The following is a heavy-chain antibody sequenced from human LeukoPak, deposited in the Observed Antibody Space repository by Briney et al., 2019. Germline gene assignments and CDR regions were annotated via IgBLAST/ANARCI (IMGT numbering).Heavy chain of an antibody. J-gene: IGHJ4*02. CDR3: ATTVGSYFDY. Sequence: SETLSLTCTVSGGSISSGGYYWSWIRQHPGKGLEWIGYIYYSGSTYYNPSLKSRVTMSVDTSENQSSLKLSSVTAADTAVYYCATTVGSYFDYWSQGTLVIVSS. CDR2: IYYSGST. D-gene: IGHD3-16*01. V-gene: IGHV4-31*03. CDR1: GGSISSGGYY.